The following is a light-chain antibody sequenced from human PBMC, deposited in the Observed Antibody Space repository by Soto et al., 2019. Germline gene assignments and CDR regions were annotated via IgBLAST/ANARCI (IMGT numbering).Light chain of an antibody. J-gene: IGKJ1*01. CDR1: QSVSSSY. CDR3: QQYGSLSWT. CDR2: AAS. V-gene: IGKV3-20*01. Sequence: EIVLTQSPGTLSLSPGERATLSCRASQSVSSSYLAWYQQKPGQAPRLLIYAASSRATGIPDRFSGGGSGTDFTLTISRLEPEDFAVYYCQQYGSLSWTFGQGTKVDIK.